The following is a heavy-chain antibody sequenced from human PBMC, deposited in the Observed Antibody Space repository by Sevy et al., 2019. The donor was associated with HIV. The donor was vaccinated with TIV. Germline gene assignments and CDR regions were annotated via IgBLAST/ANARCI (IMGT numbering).Heavy chain of an antibody. J-gene: IGHJ6*02. V-gene: IGHV3-74*01. CDR3: ARGQLLQFLEWPSYGLDV. Sequence: GGSLRLSCAVSGFTFSSHWMFWVRQAPGKGLVWVSHINSHGTITNYADSVKGRFAISRDNTKNTIYLQMNSLRAEDTAVYYCARGQLLQFLEWPSYGLDVWGHGTTVTVSS. CDR1: GFTFSSHW. CDR2: INSHGTIT. D-gene: IGHD3-3*01.